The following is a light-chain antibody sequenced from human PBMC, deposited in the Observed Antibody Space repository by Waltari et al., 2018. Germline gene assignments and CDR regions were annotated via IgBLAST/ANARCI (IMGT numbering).Light chain of an antibody. V-gene: IGKV3D-15*01. J-gene: IGKJ5*01. CDR2: DAS. CDR1: QSVGGN. CDR3: RQCNDWPPASP. Sequence: EIVMTQSPATLSVSPGERATFSARARQSVGGNLAWYQQKTGQPPRLLIYDASTRATGVPARFSGSGSGTDVTLTNSSLQSEDCAIYYCRQCNDWPPASPFDQGTRLEIK.